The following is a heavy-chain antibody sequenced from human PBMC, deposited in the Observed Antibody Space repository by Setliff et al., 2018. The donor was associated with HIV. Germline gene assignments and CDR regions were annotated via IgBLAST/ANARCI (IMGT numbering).Heavy chain of an antibody. CDR1: GYTFTGYY. CDR3: ARDRRGRGIEAAGPYYYFDS. J-gene: IGHJ4*02. V-gene: IGHV1-2*04. D-gene: IGHD6-13*01. Sequence: ASVKVSCKASGYTFTGYYIHWVRQAPGQGLEWMGRINPYSGRTHYAQKFQGWVTVARDTSITTAYMDLTNLKSDDTAVYYCARDRRGRGIEAAGPYYYFDSWGQGTLVTVSS. CDR2: INPYSGRT.